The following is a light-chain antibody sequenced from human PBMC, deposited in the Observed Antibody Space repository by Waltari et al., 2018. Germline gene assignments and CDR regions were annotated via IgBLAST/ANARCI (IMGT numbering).Light chain of an antibody. CDR2: KFS. J-gene: IGKJ2*01. V-gene: IGKV2-30*01. CDR3: MQATHWPYT. CDR1: QSLLSHDGHIH. Sequence: DVVVTQFTLSLPVTLGQPASISCRSSQSLLSHDGHIHLNWVHQSPGPSPRRLIYKFSSRDPWVSDRFSGSGSGTEFTLKISRVEAEDVGIYYCMQATHWPYTFGQGTNLEIK.